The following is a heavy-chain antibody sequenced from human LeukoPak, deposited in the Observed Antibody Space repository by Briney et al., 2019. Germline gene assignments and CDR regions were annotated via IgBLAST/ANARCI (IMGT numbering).Heavy chain of an antibody. CDR1: GFTVSSNY. J-gene: IGHJ6*03. CDR3: ARRGYSNNYYYYMDV. V-gene: IGHV3-53*05. Sequence: PGGSLRLSCAASGFTVSSNYMSWVRQAPGKGLEWVSVIYSGGSTYYADSVKGRFTISRDNSKNTLYLQMNSLRAEDTAVYYCARRGYSNNYYYYMDVWGKGTTVTVSS. D-gene: IGHD4-11*01. CDR2: IYSGGST.